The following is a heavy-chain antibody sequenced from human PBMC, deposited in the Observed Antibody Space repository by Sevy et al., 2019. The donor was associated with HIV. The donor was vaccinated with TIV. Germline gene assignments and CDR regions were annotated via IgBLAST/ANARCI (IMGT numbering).Heavy chain of an antibody. V-gene: IGHV4-39*01. CDR1: GGSISSSSYY. Sequence: SETLSLTCTVSGGSISSSSYYWGWIRQPPGKGLEWIGSIYYSGTTYYNPSLKSRVTISVDTSKNQFSLKLSSVTAADTALYYCARIRNSYYYMDVWGKGTTVTVSS. CDR2: IYYSGTT. CDR3: ARIRNSYYYMDV. J-gene: IGHJ6*03.